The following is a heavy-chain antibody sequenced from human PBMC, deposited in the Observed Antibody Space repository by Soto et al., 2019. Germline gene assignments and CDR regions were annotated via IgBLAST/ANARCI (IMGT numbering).Heavy chain of an antibody. J-gene: IGHJ6*02. D-gene: IGHD2-15*01. CDR3: AKGGGFXVVVAAVRNSNFMHD. CDR1: GFTFSSYA. V-gene: IGHV3-23*01. Sequence: PGGSLRLSCAASGFTFSSYAMSWVRQAPGKGLEWVSAISGSGGSTYYADSVKGRFTISRDNPKNTLYLQMNSLRAEDTAVYYCAKGGGFXVVVAAVRNSNFMHDWSQGRTLT. CDR2: ISGSGGST.